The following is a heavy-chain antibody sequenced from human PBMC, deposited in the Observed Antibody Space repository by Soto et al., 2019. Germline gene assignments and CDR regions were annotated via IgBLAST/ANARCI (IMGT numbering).Heavy chain of an antibody. CDR1: GTSISSYY. CDR2: IHYSGTT. J-gene: IGHJ4*01. Sequence: SETLSLTCTVSGTSISSYYWSWIRQPPGKGLGWIASIHYSGTTNYHPSLASRVTLSVDTSKNQFSLKMTSVSAADRAMYFFAKYNSYAIYNWGLGTLVPIYS. CDR3: AKYNSYAIYN. V-gene: IGHV4-59*01. D-gene: IGHD2-8*01.